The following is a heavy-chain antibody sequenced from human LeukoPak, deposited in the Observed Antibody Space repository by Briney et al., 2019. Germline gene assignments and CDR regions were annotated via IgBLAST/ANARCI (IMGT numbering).Heavy chain of an antibody. J-gene: IGHJ6*03. CDR3: ARDPYSGSYGADYYYYMDV. CDR2: ITSGSSHI. CDR1: GFTFSSYS. Sequence: GGSLRLSCAASGFTFSSYSMNWVRQTPAQGLEWVSSITSGSSHIYYADSVKGRFTISRDNAKSSLYLQMNSLRAEDTAVYYCARDPYSGSYGADYYYYMDVWGKGTTVTISS. V-gene: IGHV3-21*01. D-gene: IGHD1-26*01.